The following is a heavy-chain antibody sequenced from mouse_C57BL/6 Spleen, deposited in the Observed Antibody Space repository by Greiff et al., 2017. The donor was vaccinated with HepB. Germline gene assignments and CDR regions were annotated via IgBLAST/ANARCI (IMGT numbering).Heavy chain of an antibody. Sequence: QVQLQQSGAELVRPGTSVKLSCKASGYTFTSYWMHWVKQRPGQGLEWIGVIDPSDSYTNYNQKFKGKATLTVDTSSSTAYMQLSSLTSEDSAVYYCARGLYYSNYRYFDVWGTGTTVTVSS. CDR1: GYTFTSYW. CDR2: IDPSDSYT. J-gene: IGHJ1*03. CDR3: ARGLYYSNYRYFDV. V-gene: IGHV1-59*01. D-gene: IGHD2-5*01.